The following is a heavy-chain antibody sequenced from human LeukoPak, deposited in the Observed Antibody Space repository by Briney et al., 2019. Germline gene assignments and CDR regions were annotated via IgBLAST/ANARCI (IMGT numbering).Heavy chain of an antibody. CDR1: GGSISSYY. V-gene: IGHV4-59*08. CDR2: IYYSGST. D-gene: IGHD5-12*01. CDR3: ARHPYGGYPFDS. Sequence: PSETLSLTCTVSGGSISSYYWSWIRQPPGKGLEWIGYIYYSGSTNYNPSLKSRVTISESTSKNQFSLKVSSLTAPDPAVYYCARHPYGGYPFDSWGEGKLVTVSS. J-gene: IGHJ4*02.